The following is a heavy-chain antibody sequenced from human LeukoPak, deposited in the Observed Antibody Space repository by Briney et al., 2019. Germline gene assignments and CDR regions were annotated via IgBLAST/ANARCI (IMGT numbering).Heavy chain of an antibody. CDR2: ISANDGKI. D-gene: IGHD1-1*01. J-gene: IGHJ4*02. Sequence: ASVKVSCKASGFVFTSSGFTWVRQAPGQGLEWMGWISANDGKIHYSERHQGRVTMTTDTVTSTAYMELRSLRSDDTAVYYCARELHVERDDYWGQGTLVTVSS. CDR3: ARELHVERDDY. V-gene: IGHV1-18*01. CDR1: GFVFTSSG.